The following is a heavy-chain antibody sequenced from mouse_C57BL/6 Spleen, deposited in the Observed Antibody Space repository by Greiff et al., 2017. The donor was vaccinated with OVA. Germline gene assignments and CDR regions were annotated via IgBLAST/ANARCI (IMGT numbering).Heavy chain of an antibody. D-gene: IGHD1-1*01. CDR1: GFNIKDDY. V-gene: IGHV14-4*01. CDR3: TTHYGSSYGDYAMDY. J-gene: IGHJ4*01. CDR2: IDPENGDT. Sequence: EVQLQQSGAELVRPGASVKLSCTASGFNIKDDYMHWVKQRPEQGLEWIGWIDPENGDTEYASKFQGKATITADTSSNTAYLQLSSLTSEDTAVYYCTTHYGSSYGDYAMDYWGQGTSVTVSS.